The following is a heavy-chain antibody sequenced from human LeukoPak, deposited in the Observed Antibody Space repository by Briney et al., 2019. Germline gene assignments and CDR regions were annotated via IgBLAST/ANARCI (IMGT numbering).Heavy chain of an antibody. V-gene: IGHV3-48*01. J-gene: IGHJ4*02. D-gene: IGHD2-15*01. CDR3: AREPGGYCSGGSCYYQLHFDY. CDR2: ISSSSSTI. Sequence: GGSLRLPCAASGFTFSSYSMNWVRQAPGKGLEWVSYISSSSSTIYYADSVKGRFTISRDNAKNSLYLQMNSLRAEDTAVYYCAREPGGYCSGGSCYYQLHFDYWGQGTLVTVSS. CDR1: GFTFSSYS.